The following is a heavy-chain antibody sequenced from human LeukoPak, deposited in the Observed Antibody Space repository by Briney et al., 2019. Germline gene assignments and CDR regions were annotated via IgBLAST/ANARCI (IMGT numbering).Heavy chain of an antibody. CDR2: IYHSGST. Sequence: SGTLSLTCAVSGGSISSSNWWSWVRPPPGKGLEWIGEIYHSGSTNYNPSLKSRVTISVDKSKNQFSLKLSSVTAADTAVYYCARGLSSSWYGGGYYFDYWGQGTLVTVSS. J-gene: IGHJ4*02. CDR1: GGSISSSNW. CDR3: ARGLSSSWYGGGYYFDY. V-gene: IGHV4-4*02. D-gene: IGHD6-13*01.